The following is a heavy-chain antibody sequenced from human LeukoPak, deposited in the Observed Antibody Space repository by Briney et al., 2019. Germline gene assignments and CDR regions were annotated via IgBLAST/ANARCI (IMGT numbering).Heavy chain of an antibody. J-gene: IGHJ4*02. V-gene: IGHV3-23*01. Sequence: GGSLRLSCAASGFTFSSYAMSWARQAPGKGLEWVSAISGSGGSTYYADSVKGQFTISRDNSKNTLYLQMNSLRAEDTAVYYCAKDQVSSSPGSDYWGQGTLVTVSS. D-gene: IGHD6-6*01. CDR1: GFTFSSYA. CDR3: AKDQVSSSPGSDY. CDR2: ISGSGGST.